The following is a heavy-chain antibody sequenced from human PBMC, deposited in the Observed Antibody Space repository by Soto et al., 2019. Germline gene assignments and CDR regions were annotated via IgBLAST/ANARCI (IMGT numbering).Heavy chain of an antibody. CDR1: GFTFISYW. Sequence: GGSLRLSCAASGFTFISYWMHWVRQAPGKGLVWVSRINSDGSSTSYADSVKGRFTISRDNAKNTLYLQMNSLRAEDTAVYYCARDGYSYGYVPHDYWGQGTLVTVSS. J-gene: IGHJ4*02. CDR2: INSDGSST. D-gene: IGHD5-18*01. V-gene: IGHV3-74*01. CDR3: ARDGYSYGYVPHDY.